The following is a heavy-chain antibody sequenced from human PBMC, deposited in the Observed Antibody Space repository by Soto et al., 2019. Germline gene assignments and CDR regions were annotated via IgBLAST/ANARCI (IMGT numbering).Heavy chain of an antibody. Sequence: LSLNCSVSGGSLRNKTYYWSWIRQPPGKRLEWIGYVYYSGTTNYNPSLKSRVTISVDLSKNQSSLRLSSVTTADTALYYCARTTAVPNALRSRYFFDYWGQGTLVTVSS. D-gene: IGHD4-17*01. CDR3: ARTTAVPNALRSRYFFDY. CDR1: GGSLRNKTYY. CDR2: VYYSGTT. V-gene: IGHV4-61*01. J-gene: IGHJ4*02.